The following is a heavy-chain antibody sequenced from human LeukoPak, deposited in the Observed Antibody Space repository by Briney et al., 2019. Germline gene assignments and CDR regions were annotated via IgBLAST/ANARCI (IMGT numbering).Heavy chain of an antibody. Sequence: GGSLRLSCAASGFTFSSYGMHWVRQAPGKGLEWVAFIRYDGSNKYYADSVKGRFTISRDTSRNTLSLQMNSLRTEDTAVYYCARNTKDHYDRQGWAFDIWGQGTMVTVSS. J-gene: IGHJ3*02. V-gene: IGHV3-30*02. CDR2: IRYDGSNK. CDR3: ARNTKDHYDRQGWAFDI. CDR1: GFTFSSYG. D-gene: IGHD3-22*01.